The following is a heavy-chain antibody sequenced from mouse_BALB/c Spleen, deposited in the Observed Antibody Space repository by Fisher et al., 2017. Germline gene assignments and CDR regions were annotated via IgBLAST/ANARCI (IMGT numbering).Heavy chain of an antibody. CDR3: ARGYYAMDY. V-gene: IGHV1-69*02. Sequence: KFKGKATLTVDKSSSTAYMQLSSLTSEDSAVYYCARGYYAMDYWGQGTSVTVSS. J-gene: IGHJ4*01.